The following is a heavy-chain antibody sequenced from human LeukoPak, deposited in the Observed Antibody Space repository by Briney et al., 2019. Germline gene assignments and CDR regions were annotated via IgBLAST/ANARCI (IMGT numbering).Heavy chain of an antibody. V-gene: IGHV3-7*01. CDR3: ARGPLPRGYCGGDCYRY. J-gene: IGHJ4*02. CDR2: IKQDGSEK. Sequence: GGSLRLSCAASGFTFSSYWMSWVRQAPGKGLEWVANIKQDGSEKYYVDSVKGRFSISRDNAKNSLYLQMNSLRAEDTAVYYCARGPLPRGYCGGDCYRYWGQGTLVTVSS. D-gene: IGHD2-21*02. CDR1: GFTFSSYW.